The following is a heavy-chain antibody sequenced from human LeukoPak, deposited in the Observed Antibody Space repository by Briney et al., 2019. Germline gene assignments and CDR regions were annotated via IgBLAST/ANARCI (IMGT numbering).Heavy chain of an antibody. J-gene: IGHJ4*02. CDR1: GGSFSGYY. D-gene: IGHD2-2*01. V-gene: IGHV4-34*01. CDR2: INHSGST. Sequence: SETLSLTCAVYGGSFSGYYWSWIRQPPGKGLEWIGEINHSGSTNYNPSLKSRVTISVGTSKNQFSLKLSSVTAADTAVYYCARARCSSTSCYVFDYWGQGTLVTVSS. CDR3: ARARCSSTSCYVFDY.